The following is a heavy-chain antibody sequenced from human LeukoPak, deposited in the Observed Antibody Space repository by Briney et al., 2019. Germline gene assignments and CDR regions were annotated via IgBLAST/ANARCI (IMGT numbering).Heavy chain of an antibody. CDR1: GFTFSSYA. CDR2: ISGSGGST. J-gene: IGHJ4*02. D-gene: IGHD4-11*01. V-gene: IGHV3-23*01. Sequence: GGSLRLSCAASGFTFSSYAMSWVRQAPGKGLEWVSAISGSGGSTYCADSVKGRFTISRDNSKNTLYLQMNSLRAEDTAVYYCAKSRAKTVTTATVDYWGQGTLVTVSS. CDR3: AKSRAKTVTTATVDY.